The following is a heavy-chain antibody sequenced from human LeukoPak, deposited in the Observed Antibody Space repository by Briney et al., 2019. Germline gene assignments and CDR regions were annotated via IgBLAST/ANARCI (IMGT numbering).Heavy chain of an antibody. CDR1: GFTFSNYE. CDR3: ARAGWNYMGYFDY. CDR2: ISGSGSTI. D-gene: IGHD1-7*01. V-gene: IGHV3-48*03. J-gene: IGHJ4*02. Sequence: GGSLRLSCAASGFTFSNYEMNWVRQAPGRGLEWLSYISGSGSTIYYADSVKGRFTISRDNAKKSLYLQMNSLRAEDMAVYYCARAGWNYMGYFDYWGQGTLVTVSS.